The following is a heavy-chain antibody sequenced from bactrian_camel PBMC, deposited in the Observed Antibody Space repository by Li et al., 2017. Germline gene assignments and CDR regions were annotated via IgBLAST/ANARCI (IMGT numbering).Heavy chain of an antibody. D-gene: IGHD4*01. CDR2: FKTYGGQV. J-gene: IGHJ4*01. Sequence: QLVESGGGSVQAGGSLRLSCTTSGLPVSAHCLGWWRQAPGKEREGVASFKTYGGQVDYADSVKGRFTISQDSDKHTLFLQMSSLKPEDTAMYYCAADVDFCYSDYDSPQPYEYSYSGQGTQVT. CDR1: GLPVSAHC. V-gene: IGHV3S29*01. CDR3: AADVDFCYSDYDSPQPYEYSY.